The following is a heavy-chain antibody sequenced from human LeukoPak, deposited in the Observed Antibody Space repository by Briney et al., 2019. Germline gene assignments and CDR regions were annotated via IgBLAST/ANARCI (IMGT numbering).Heavy chain of an antibody. J-gene: IGHJ4*02. V-gene: IGHV1-2*02. CDR2: INPNSGGT. Sequence: ASVKVSCKASGYTFTGYYMHWVRQAPGQGLEWMGWINPNSGGTNYAQKFQGRVTITADESTTTAYMDLSSLRSEDTAVYYCARANMTATRHFDYWGQGSLVTVSS. CDR1: GYTFTGYY. CDR3: ARANMTATRHFDY. D-gene: IGHD2-21*02.